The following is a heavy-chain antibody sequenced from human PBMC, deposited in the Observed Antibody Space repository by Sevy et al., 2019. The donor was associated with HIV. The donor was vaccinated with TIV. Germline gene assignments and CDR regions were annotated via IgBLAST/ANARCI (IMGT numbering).Heavy chain of an antibody. CDR3: ARDYYYGSGPYGMDV. V-gene: IGHV3-48*01. D-gene: IGHD3-10*01. CDR2: ISSSSSTI. CDR1: GSTFSSYS. Sequence: GGSLRLSCAASGSTFSSYSMNWVRQAPGKGLEWVSYISSSSSTIYYADSVKGRFTISRDNAKNSLYLQMNSLRAEDTAVYYCARDYYYGSGPYGMDVWGQGTTVTVSS. J-gene: IGHJ6*02.